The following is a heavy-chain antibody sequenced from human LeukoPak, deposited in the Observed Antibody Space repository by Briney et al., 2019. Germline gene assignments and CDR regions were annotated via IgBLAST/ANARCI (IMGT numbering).Heavy chain of an antibody. J-gene: IGHJ4*02. CDR2: ISYDGNNK. CDR3: AKWRRGHYYGSGTELDY. Sequence: GGSLRLSCAASGFIFSTSAMHWVRQAPGKGLEWMAVISYDGNNKYYADSVKGRFNISRDNSKNTLYLQMNSLRVEDTAVYYCAKWRRGHYYGSGTELDYWGQGSLVTVSS. D-gene: IGHD3-10*01. V-gene: IGHV3-30*18. CDR1: GFIFSTSA.